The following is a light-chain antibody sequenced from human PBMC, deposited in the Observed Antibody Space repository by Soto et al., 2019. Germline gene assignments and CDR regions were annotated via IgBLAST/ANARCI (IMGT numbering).Light chain of an antibody. V-gene: IGLV2-8*01. CDR1: SSDVGGYNY. CDR2: EVS. CDR3: SSYGGSNNLV. J-gene: IGLJ2*01. Sequence: QSALTQPPSASGSPGQSVTISCTGTSSDVGGYNYVSWYQQYPGKAPKLMIYEVSKRPSGVPDRFFGSKSGNTASLIVSGLQAEDEADYYCSSYGGSNNLVFGGGTQLTVL.